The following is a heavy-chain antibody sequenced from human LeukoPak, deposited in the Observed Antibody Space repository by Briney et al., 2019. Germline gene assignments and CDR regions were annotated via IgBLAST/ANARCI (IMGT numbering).Heavy chain of an antibody. CDR1: GDRFPTSW. Sequence: GESLKISCKGSGDRFPTSWINWVREMPGKGLEWMGRIDSSDSYTNYSPSFQGHVTISADKSISTAYLQWSSLKASDTAMYYCATQFGGRLNGAFDIWGQGTMVTVSS. V-gene: IGHV5-10-1*01. CDR3: ATQFGGRLNGAFDI. CDR2: IDSSDSYT. J-gene: IGHJ3*02. D-gene: IGHD3-16*01.